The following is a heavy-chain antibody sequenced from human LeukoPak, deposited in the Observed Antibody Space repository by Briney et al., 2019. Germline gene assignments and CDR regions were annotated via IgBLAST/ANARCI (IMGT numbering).Heavy chain of an antibody. Sequence: GSLILSCAASGFTFSSYGMHWVRQAPGKGLEWVAVISYDGSNKYYADSVKGRFTISRDNSKNTLYLQMNGLRAEDTAVYYCAKDKSRGRVVTAPGAYWGQGTLVTVSS. J-gene: IGHJ4*02. CDR2: ISYDGSNK. V-gene: IGHV3-30*18. CDR3: AKDKSRGRVVTAPGAY. D-gene: IGHD2-21*02. CDR1: GFTFSSYG.